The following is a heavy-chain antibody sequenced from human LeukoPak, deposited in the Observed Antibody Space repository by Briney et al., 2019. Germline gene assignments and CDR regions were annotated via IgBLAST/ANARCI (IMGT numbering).Heavy chain of an antibody. CDR2: TNHSGST. D-gene: IGHD3-22*01. J-gene: IGHJ4*02. CDR1: GGSFSGYY. CDR3: ARNYDSSGPPGY. Sequence: SETLSLTCAVYGGSFSGYYWSWIRQPPGKGLEWIGETNHSGSTNSNPSPMRRVTITVDTSKTQFSLKLRSVTAADTAVYYCARNYDSSGPPGYWGQGTLVTVSS. V-gene: IGHV4-34*01.